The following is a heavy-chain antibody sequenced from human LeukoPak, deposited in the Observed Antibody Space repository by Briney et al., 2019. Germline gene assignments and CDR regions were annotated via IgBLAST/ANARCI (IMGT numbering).Heavy chain of an antibody. J-gene: IGHJ4*02. CDR1: GFSFSDHY. Sequence: GGSLRLSCAASGFSFSDHYMDWVRQAPGKGLEWVGRTRNKAKSYTTEYAASVKGRFTISRDDSKNSVYLQMNSLKIEDTAVYFCARISSSGSTHLDYWGQGTLVTVSS. CDR3: ARISSSGSTHLDY. CDR2: TRNKAKSYTT. D-gene: IGHD3-22*01. V-gene: IGHV3-72*01.